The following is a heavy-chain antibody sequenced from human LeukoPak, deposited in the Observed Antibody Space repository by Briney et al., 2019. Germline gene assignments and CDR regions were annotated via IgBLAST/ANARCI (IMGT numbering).Heavy chain of an antibody. Sequence: ASVKVSCKASGYTFANYGINWVRQAPGQGLEWMGWISAYNGNTNYAQRFQGRVTMTTDTSTSTAYMDLRSLRSDDTAVYYCARDLDQYSGRFGGFGHDFWGQGTLVTVSS. D-gene: IGHD1-26*01. CDR2: ISAYNGNT. CDR3: ARDLDQYSGRFGGFGHDF. V-gene: IGHV1-18*01. J-gene: IGHJ4*02. CDR1: GYTFANYG.